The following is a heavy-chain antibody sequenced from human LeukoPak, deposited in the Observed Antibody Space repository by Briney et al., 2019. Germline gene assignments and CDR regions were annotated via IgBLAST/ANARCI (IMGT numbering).Heavy chain of an antibody. CDR1: GYTFTSYD. D-gene: IGHD3-10*01. J-gene: IGHJ5*02. CDR2: MNPNSGNT. Sequence: ASVKVSCKASGYTFTSYDINWVRQATGQGLEWMGWMNPNSGNTGYAQKFQGRGTMTRNTSISTAYMELSSLRSEATAVYYCARHKIGGEFNLIPYNWFDPWGQGTLVTVSS. CDR3: ARHKIGGEFNLIPYNWFDP. V-gene: IGHV1-8*01.